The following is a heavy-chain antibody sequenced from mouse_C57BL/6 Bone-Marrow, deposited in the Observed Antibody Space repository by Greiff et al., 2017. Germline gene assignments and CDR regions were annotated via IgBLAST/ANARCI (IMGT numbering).Heavy chain of an antibody. CDR1: GYSFTSYS. CDR3: ARGRPYYFDY. V-gene: IGHV3-8*01. CDR2: ISYSGST. J-gene: IGHJ2*01. Sequence: EVQLQQSGPGLVKPSQSLSLSCSVSGYSFTSYSLHWIPKFPGHKLEYIGYISYSGSTYYNPSPNSRISITRDTSTNQYYLQLNSVTTEDTATYYCARGRPYYFDYWGQGTTLTVSS.